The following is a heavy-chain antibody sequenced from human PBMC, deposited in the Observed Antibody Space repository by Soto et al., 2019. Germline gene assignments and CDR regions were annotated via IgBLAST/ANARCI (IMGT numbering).Heavy chain of an antibody. Sequence: VQLVQSGAEVKKPGASVKVSCKASGYTFTSYGISWVRQAPGQGLEWMGWISAYDGNTNYAQKLQGRVTMTTDTSTSTAYMELRSLRYDDTAVYYCTRGPGDVWGSYREYFDYWGQGTLVTVSS. CDR1: GYTFTSYG. D-gene: IGHD3-16*02. CDR3: TRGPGDVWGSYREYFDY. CDR2: ISAYDGNT. V-gene: IGHV1-18*01. J-gene: IGHJ4*02.